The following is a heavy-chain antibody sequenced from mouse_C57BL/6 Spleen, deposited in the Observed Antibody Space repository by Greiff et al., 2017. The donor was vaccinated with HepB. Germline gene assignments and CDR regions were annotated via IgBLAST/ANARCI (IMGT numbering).Heavy chain of an antibody. V-gene: IGHV1-61*01. J-gene: IGHJ3*01. CDR1: GYTFTSYW. CDR3: ARSPFYGSSLAWFAY. CDR2: IYPSDSET. Sequence: QVQLQQPGAELVRPGSSVKLSCKASGYTFTSYWMDWVKQRPGQGLEWIGNIYPSDSETHCNQKFKDKATLTVDKSSSTAYMQLSSLTSEDSAVYYCARSPFYGSSLAWFAYWGQGTLVTVSA. D-gene: IGHD1-1*01.